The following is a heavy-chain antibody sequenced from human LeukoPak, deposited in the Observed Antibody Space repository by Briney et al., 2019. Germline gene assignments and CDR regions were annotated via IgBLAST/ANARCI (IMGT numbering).Heavy chain of an antibody. D-gene: IGHD3-22*01. Sequence: KSSETLSLTCTVSGGSISSYYWGWIRQPPGKGLEWIGSIYYSGSTYYNPSLKSRVTISVDTSKNQFSLKLSSVTAADTAVYYCASRGYYYDSSGYYYWGQGTLVTVSS. V-gene: IGHV4-39*07. CDR2: IYYSGST. CDR1: GGSISSYY. CDR3: ASRGYYYDSSGYYY. J-gene: IGHJ4*02.